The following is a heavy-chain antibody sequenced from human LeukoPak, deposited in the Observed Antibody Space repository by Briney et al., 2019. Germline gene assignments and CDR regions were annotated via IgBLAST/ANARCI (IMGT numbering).Heavy chain of an antibody. CDR3: ARRVSGYGHFDL. Sequence: SETLSLTCTVSGGSISSSSYYWGWIRQPPGKGLEWIGSIYYSGSTYYNPSLKSRVTISVDTSKNQLSLKLSSVTAADTAVYYCARRVSGYGHFDLWGRGTLVTVSS. CDR1: GGSISSSSYY. D-gene: IGHD3-22*01. J-gene: IGHJ2*01. CDR2: IYYSGST. V-gene: IGHV4-39*01.